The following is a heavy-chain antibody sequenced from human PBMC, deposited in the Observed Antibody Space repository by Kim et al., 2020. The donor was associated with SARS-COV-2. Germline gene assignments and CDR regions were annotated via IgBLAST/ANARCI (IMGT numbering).Heavy chain of an antibody. D-gene: IGHD3-10*01. CDR2: VYYSGTT. Sequence: SETLSLTCTVSGGPVSSGSYYWSWIRQPPGKGLEWIGYVYYSGTTNYTPSLKSRATMSVDTSKNQFSLNLISVTAADTAIYFCARETGNPKLRSEHYFDP. J-gene: IGHJ5*02. CDR3: ARETGNPKLRSEHYFDP. CDR1: GGPVSSGSYY. V-gene: IGHV4-61*01.